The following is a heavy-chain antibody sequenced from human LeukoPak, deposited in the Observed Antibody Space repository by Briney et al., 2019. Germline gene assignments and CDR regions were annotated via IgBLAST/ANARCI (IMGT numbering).Heavy chain of an antibody. CDR2: IYSGGGT. D-gene: IGHD1-26*01. CDR3: AREGGSYPYYFDY. Sequence: PGGSLRLSCAASGFTVSSNYMSWVRQAPGKGLEWVSVIYSGGGTYYADSVKGRFTISRDNSKNTLYLQMNSLRAEDTAVYYCAREGGSYPYYFDYWGQGTLVTVSS. CDR1: GFTVSSNY. V-gene: IGHV3-53*01. J-gene: IGHJ4*02.